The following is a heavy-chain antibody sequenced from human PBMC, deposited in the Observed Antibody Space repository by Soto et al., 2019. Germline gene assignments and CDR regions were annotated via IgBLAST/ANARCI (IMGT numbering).Heavy chain of an antibody. V-gene: IGHV1-69*06. CDR2: IIPIFGTA. Sequence: QVQLVQSGAEVKKPGSSVKVSCKASGGTFSSYAISWVRQAPGQGLEWMGGIIPIFGTANYAQKFQGRVTITADKSTSTAYMELSSLRSEDTAVYYCARVYGYYDSSGYRWYFDYWVQGTLVTVSS. CDR1: GGTFSSYA. CDR3: ARVYGYYDSSGYRWYFDY. D-gene: IGHD3-22*01. J-gene: IGHJ4*02.